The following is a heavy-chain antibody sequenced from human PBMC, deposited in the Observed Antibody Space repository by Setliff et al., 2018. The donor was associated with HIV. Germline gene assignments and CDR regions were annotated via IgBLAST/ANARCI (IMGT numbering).Heavy chain of an antibody. D-gene: IGHD3-10*01. CDR3: AREIGDGSGTLNAFDI. CDR2: ISYSGST. J-gene: IGHJ3*02. V-gene: IGHV4-39*07. Sequence: SETLSLTCTVSGDSISSRSYYWGWIRQPPGKGLEWIGSISYSGSTYYNPSLKSRVTISVDTSKNQFSLKLSSVTAADTAVYYCAREIGDGSGTLNAFDIWGQGTMVTVSS. CDR1: GDSISSRSYY.